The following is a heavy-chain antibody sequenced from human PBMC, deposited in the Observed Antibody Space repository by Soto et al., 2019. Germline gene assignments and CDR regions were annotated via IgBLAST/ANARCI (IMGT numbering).Heavy chain of an antibody. CDR1: GFSFSDYG. CDR3: ARGGSGSACYNMDV. V-gene: IGHV3-33*01. CDR2: IWDDGNNK. D-gene: IGHD2-15*01. J-gene: IGHJ6*03. Sequence: QVQLVESGGGVVQPGRSLRLSCAASGFSFSDYGIHRVRQAPGKGLEWVAIIWDDGNNKYYAASVKGRFTISRDNSKDMLDLPMNNLRADDTVVYYCARGGSGSACYNMDVLGTGTTVTVSS.